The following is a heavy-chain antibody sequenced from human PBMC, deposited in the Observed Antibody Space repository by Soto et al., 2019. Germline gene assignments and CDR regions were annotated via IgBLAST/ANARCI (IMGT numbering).Heavy chain of an antibody. CDR1: GFTFSSYG. CDR2: IWYDGSNK. Sequence: QVQLVETGGRVVQPGRSLRLSCAASGFTFSSYGMHWVRQAPGKGLEWEAVIWYDGSNKYYADSVKGRFTISGDNSKNTLYLQMNSLRAEDTAVYYCARPGYSSSPYHGMGAGACDYWGQGTLVTVSS. J-gene: IGHJ4*02. D-gene: IGHD6-13*01. CDR3: ARPGYSSSPYHGMGAGACDY. V-gene: IGHV3-33*01.